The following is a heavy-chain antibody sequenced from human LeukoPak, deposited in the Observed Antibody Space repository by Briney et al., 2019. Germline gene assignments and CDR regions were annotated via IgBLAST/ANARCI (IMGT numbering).Heavy chain of an antibody. CDR3: ARRYSGYDWGYYFDY. CDR1: GGSISSGGYY. CDR2: IYYSGST. J-gene: IGHJ4*02. D-gene: IGHD5-12*01. V-gene: IGHV4-31*03. Sequence: TSETLSLTCTVSGGSISSGGYYWSWIRQHPGKGLEWFGYIYYSGSTYYNPSLKSRVTISVHTSKNQFSLKLSSVTAADTAVYYWARRYSGYDWGYYFDYWGQGTLVTVSS.